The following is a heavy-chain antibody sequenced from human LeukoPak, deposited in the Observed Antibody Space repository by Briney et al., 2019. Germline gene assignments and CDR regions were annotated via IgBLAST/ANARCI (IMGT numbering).Heavy chain of an antibody. CDR3: AKPPYDYSNYAISYYFDY. D-gene: IGHD4-11*01. CDR1: GFTFSSYA. V-gene: IGHV3-23*01. J-gene: IGHJ4*02. Sequence: GGSLRLSCAASGFTFSSYAMSWVRQAPGKGLEWVSSISCSGCSTYYADSVKGRFTISRDNSKNTLYLQMNSLRAEDTAVYYCAKPPYDYSNYAISYYFDYWGQGTLVTVSS. CDR2: ISCSGCST.